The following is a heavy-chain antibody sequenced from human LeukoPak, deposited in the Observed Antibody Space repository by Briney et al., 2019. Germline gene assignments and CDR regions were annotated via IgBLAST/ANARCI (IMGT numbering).Heavy chain of an antibody. CDR3: ARQGDDY. D-gene: IGHD3-16*01. Sequence: GGSLRLSCAASGFTFSDYYMSWVRQAPGKGLECVANIKEDGSEKYYVDSVKGRFTISRDNAKNSLYLQMNSLRAEDTAVYYCARQGDDYWGHGTLVTVSS. CDR1: GFTFSDYY. CDR2: IKEDGSEK. J-gene: IGHJ4*01. V-gene: IGHV3-7*01.